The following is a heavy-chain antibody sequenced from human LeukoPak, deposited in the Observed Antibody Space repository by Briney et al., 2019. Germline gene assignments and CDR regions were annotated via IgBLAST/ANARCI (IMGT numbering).Heavy chain of an antibody. CDR2: ISSSSSHI. D-gene: IGHD1-26*01. Sequence: GGSLRLSCAASGFTFSSYSMNWVRQAPGKGLEWVSSISSSSSHIYYADSVKGRFTISKDNAKNSLYLQMNSLRAEDTAVYYCARGKVGATPPRLNYWGQGTLVTVSS. CDR3: ARGKVGATPPRLNY. V-gene: IGHV3-21*01. CDR1: GFTFSSYS. J-gene: IGHJ4*02.